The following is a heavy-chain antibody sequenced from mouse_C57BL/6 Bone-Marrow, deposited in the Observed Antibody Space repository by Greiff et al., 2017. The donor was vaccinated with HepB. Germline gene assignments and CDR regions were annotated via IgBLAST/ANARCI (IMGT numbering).Heavy chain of an antibody. J-gene: IGHJ4*01. CDR2: IRSKSNNYAT. V-gene: IGHV10-1*01. CDR3: VRHPRLAMDY. Sequence: EVKLMESGGGLVQPKGSLKLSCAASGFSFNTYAMNWVRQAPGKGLEWVARIRSKSNNYATYYADSVKDRFTISSDDSESMLYLQMNNLKTEDTAMYYCVRHPRLAMDYWGQGTSVTVSS. CDR1: GFSFNTYA.